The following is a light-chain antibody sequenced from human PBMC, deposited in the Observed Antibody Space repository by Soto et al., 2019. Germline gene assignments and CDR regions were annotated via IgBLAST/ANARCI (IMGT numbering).Light chain of an antibody. Sequence: EIVMTQSPTILSVSPGERATLSCRASQSVSSNLAWYQQKPGQAPRLLIYGVYTRAPGIPARFSGSGSGTEFTLTISSLQSEDFATYYCQQLFMYPPTFGPGTKVDIK. V-gene: IGKV3D-15*01. J-gene: IGKJ3*01. CDR2: GVY. CDR1: QSVSSN. CDR3: QQLFMYPPT.